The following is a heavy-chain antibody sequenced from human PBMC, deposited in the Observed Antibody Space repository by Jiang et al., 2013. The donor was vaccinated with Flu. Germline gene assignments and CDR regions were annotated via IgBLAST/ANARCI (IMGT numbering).Heavy chain of an antibody. CDR2: IYYSGGT. V-gene: IGHV4-31*03. CDR1: GGSITSDGYS. CDR3: ARGREGQLGVFDF. J-gene: IGHJ4*02. Sequence: GLVRPSQTLSLTCTVSGGSITSDGYSWSWIRQHPGKGLECIGYIYYSGGTYYSPSLKSRVTISSDTSKNQFSLNLTSITAADTAVYYCARGREGQLGVFDFWGQGTLVTVSS. D-gene: IGHD6-6*01.